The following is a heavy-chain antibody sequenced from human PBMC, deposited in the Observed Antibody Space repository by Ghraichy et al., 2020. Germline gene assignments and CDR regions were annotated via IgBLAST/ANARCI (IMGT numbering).Heavy chain of an antibody. D-gene: IGHD6-6*01. J-gene: IGHJ4*02. CDR1: GGTFSSYT. V-gene: IGHV1-69*13. CDR2: IIPIIATA. CDR3: ARGQQLVSSYFDY. Sequence: SVKGSCKASGGTFSSYTITWVRLAPGQGLEWMGGIIPIIATAIYAQKFQGRVTITADESTGTAYMELSSLRSEDTAVYYCARGQQLVSSYFDYWGQGTLVTVSS.